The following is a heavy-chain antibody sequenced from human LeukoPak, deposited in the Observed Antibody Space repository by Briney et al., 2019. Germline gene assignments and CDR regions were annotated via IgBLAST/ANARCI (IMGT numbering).Heavy chain of an antibody. J-gene: IGHJ1*01. CDR1: GSTFSSYW. Sequence: GGSLRLSCAASGSTFSSYWMHWVRQAPGKGLVWVSRIKSDGSTRYADSVKGRFTISRDNAKSTVSLQMNSLRAEDTGVYYCARAPSEIGGYYPEYFRHWGQGTLVTVSP. CDR2: IKSDGST. D-gene: IGHD3-22*01. CDR3: ARAPSEIGGYYPEYFRH. V-gene: IGHV3-74*01.